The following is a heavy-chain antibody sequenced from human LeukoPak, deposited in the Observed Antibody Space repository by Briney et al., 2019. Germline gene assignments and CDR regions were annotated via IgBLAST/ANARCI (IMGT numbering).Heavy chain of an antibody. V-gene: IGHV3-23*01. D-gene: IGHD1-1*01. J-gene: IGHJ4*02. Sequence: PGGSLRLSCAASGFTFSSYAMSWVRQAPGKGLEWVSAISGSGGSTYYADSVKGRFTISRDNSKNTLYLQINSLRAEDTAVYYCAKDLPGLLLEPAPYFDYWGQGTLVTVSS. CDR1: GFTFSSYA. CDR3: AKDLPGLLLEPAPYFDY. CDR2: ISGSGGST.